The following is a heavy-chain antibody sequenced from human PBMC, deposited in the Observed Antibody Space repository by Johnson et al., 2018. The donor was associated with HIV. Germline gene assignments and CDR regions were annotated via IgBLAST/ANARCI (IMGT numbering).Heavy chain of an antibody. CDR3: ARYSRLRTRAVGWAYAFDI. J-gene: IGHJ3*02. Sequence: VQLVESGGGVVQPGRSLRLSCAASGFTFSSYWMSWVRQAPGKGLEWVANIKQDGSEQYYVDSVKGRFTISRDNAKNSLSLQMNSLRAEDTAVYYCARYSRLRTRAVGWAYAFDIWGQGTMVSVSS. V-gene: IGHV3-7*01. CDR2: IKQDGSEQ. D-gene: IGHD4-17*01. CDR1: GFTFSSYW.